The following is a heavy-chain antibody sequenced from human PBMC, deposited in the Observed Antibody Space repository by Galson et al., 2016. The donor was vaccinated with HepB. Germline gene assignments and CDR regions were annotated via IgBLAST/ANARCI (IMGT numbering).Heavy chain of an antibody. V-gene: IGHV1-69*10. Sequence: SVKVSCKASGGTFSKNVLSWARQAPGQGLEWMGGVIPVLGTSYYAQKFQDRITITADTSTGTSYMEVSSLKSDDTAVYFCATSSSSWYGDAYWGQGTLVIVSS. CDR1: GGTFSKNV. CDR3: ATSSSSWYGDAY. J-gene: IGHJ4*02. CDR2: VIPVLGTS. D-gene: IGHD6-13*01.